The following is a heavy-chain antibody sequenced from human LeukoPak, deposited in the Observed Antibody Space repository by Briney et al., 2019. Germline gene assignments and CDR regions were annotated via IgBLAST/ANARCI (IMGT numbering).Heavy chain of an antibody. D-gene: IGHD6-19*01. CDR1: GFIFTTYT. CDR2: VNGNGDTT. V-gene: IGHV3-64*04. J-gene: IGHJ5*02. CDR3: AKDWGSSGWYNYFDP. Sequence: GGSLRLSCSASGFIFTTYTMYWVRQAPGKGLEFVSVVNGNGDTTYYTDSVKGRFTISRDNSKDTLYLEMDSLRTEDTAVYYCAKDWGSSGWYNYFDPWGQGTLVTVSS.